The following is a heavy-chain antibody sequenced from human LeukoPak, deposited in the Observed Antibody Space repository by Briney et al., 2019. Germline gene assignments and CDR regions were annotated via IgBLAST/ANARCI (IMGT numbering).Heavy chain of an antibody. CDR2: IIPIFGTA. D-gene: IGHD3-22*01. J-gene: IGHJ4*02. CDR1: GGTFSSYA. Sequence: SGRVSCKASGGTFSSYAISWVRQAPGQGLEWMGGIIPIFGTANYAQKSQGRVTMTRDTSISPAYMELSRLRSDDTAVYYCAVGITMIVVDNWGQGTLVTVS. V-gene: IGHV1-69*05. CDR3: AVGITMIVVDN.